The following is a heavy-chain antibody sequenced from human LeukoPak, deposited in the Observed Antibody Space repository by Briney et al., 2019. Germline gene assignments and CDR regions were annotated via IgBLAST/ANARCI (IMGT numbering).Heavy chain of an antibody. D-gene: IGHD5-18*01. Sequence: GGSLSLSCAASGFTFSSCWMSWVRQAPGKGLEWVANIKQDGSEKYYVDSVKGRFTISRDNAKNSLYRQMNSLRAEDTAVYYCARASYSYGYSFDYWGQGTLVTVSS. CDR2: IKQDGSEK. J-gene: IGHJ4*02. CDR3: ARASYSYGYSFDY. V-gene: IGHV3-7*03. CDR1: GFTFSSCW.